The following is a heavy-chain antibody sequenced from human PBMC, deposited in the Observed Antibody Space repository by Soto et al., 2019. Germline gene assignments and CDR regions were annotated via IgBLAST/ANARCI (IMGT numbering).Heavy chain of an antibody. CDR3: ARSSLAARPYYYYYYYMDV. CDR2: INSDGSST. J-gene: IGHJ6*03. D-gene: IGHD6-6*01. V-gene: IGHV3-74*01. Sequence: GSLRLSCAASGFTFSSYWMHWVRQAPGKGLVWVSRINSDGSSTSYADSVKGRFTISRDNAKDTLYLQMNSLRAEDTAVYYCARSSLAARPYYYYYYYMDVWGKGTTVTVSS. CDR1: GFTFSSYW.